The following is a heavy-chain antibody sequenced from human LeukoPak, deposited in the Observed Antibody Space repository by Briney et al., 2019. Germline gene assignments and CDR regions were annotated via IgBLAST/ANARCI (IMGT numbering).Heavy chain of an antibody. D-gene: IGHD1-1*01. CDR1: GGSISSDY. Sequence: SETLSLTCTVSGGSISSDYWSWIRQPPGEGLEWIGYIHYSGSTNYNPSLKSRVTISVDTSKNQFSLKLSSVIAADTAVYYCARGRYALWGQGTLVTVSS. V-gene: IGHV4-59*01. CDR3: ARGRYAL. J-gene: IGHJ4*02. CDR2: IHYSGST.